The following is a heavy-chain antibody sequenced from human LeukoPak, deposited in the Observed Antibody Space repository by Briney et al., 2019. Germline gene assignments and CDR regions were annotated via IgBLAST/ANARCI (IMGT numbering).Heavy chain of an antibody. CDR2: ITNGGST. CDR3: VRAGECGPGNFAFDM. V-gene: IGHV4-34*01. D-gene: IGHD1-14*01. CDR1: DGSFSGYY. Sequence: SETQSLIYVVYDGSFSGYYWTWIRHPPGKGLEWIGEITNGGSTNYNPSLASLVTISVDTSKDRFSLRLTSVTAADTAVYYCVRAGECGPGNFAFDMWGQGTMVTVSS. J-gene: IGHJ3*02.